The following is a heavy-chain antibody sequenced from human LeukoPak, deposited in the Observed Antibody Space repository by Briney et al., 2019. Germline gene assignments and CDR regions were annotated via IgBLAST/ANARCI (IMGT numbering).Heavy chain of an antibody. CDR1: GFTFSSFE. CDR3: ARDLSGYDY. V-gene: IGHV3-13*01. CDR2: IDTAGDT. J-gene: IGHJ4*02. D-gene: IGHD1-14*01. Sequence: GGSLRLSCAASGFTFSSFEMHWVRQATGKGLEWVSAIDTAGDTYYPGSVKGRFTISRENGKNSLYLQMNSLRVEDTAVYYCARDLSGYDYWGQGTLVTVSS.